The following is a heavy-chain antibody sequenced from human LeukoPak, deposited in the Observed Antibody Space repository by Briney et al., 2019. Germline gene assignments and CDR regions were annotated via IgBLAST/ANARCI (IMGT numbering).Heavy chain of an antibody. D-gene: IGHD3-22*01. V-gene: IGHV1-18*01. J-gene: IGHJ4*02. Sequence: GASVKVSCKASGYTFTSYGISWVRQAPGQGLEWMGWISAYNGNTNYAQKLQGRVTMTTDTSTNTAYMELRSLRSDDTAVYYCARERDNYDSSGYYDYWGQGTLVTVSS. CDR1: GYTFTSYG. CDR2: ISAYNGNT. CDR3: ARERDNYDSSGYYDY.